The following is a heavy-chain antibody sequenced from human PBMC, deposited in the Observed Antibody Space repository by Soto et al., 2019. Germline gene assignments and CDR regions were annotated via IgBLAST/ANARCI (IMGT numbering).Heavy chain of an antibody. V-gene: IGHV3-33*01. Sequence: VAVIWYDGSNKYYADSVKGRFTISRDNSKNTLHLQMKSLRAEDTAVYYCARDLNDFWSGYLSLDYWGQGTLVTVSS. D-gene: IGHD3-3*01. CDR3: ARDLNDFWSGYLSLDY. J-gene: IGHJ4*02. CDR2: IWYDGSNK.